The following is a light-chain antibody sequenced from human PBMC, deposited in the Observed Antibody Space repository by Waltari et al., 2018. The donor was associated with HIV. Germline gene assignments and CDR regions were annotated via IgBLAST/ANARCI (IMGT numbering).Light chain of an antibody. CDR2: EAS. CDR3: QQLDRYPRT. CDR1: QRISSY. V-gene: IGKV1-9*01. Sequence: DIQLTQSPSFLSASVGDRVTITRRASQRISSYLAWYQQKPGKAPKLLIFEASTLQIGVPSRFSGSGFGTEFTLTISSLHPEDFATYSCQQLDRYPRTFGQGTKVEIK. J-gene: IGKJ1*01.